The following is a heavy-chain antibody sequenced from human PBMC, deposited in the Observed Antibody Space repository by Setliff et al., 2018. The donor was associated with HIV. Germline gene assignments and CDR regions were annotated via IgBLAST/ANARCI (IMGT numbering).Heavy chain of an antibody. CDR1: GFTFSSSV. J-gene: IGHJ4*02. V-gene: IGHV1-58*02. CDR2: IVVGSGNS. Sequence: ASVKVSCKASGFTFSSSVIQWVRQARGQRLEWIGWIVVGSGNSNHAQKFQERVTISRDMSTSTAYMELSGLRPEDTDVYYCAAAPSPAAPGNWGQGTLVTVSS. CDR3: AAAPSPAAPGN. D-gene: IGHD6-25*01.